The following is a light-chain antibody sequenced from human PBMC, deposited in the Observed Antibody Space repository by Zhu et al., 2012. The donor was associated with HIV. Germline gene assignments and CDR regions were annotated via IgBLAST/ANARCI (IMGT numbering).Light chain of an antibody. J-gene: IGKJ4*01. V-gene: IGKV3D-20*02. Sequence: EIVLTQSPGTLSLSPGERATLSCRASQSVSSSYLAWYQQKPGQPPRLLIYDASNRATGIPARFSGSGSGTDFTLTISSLEPEDFAVYYCQQRSNWPFTFGGGTKVEIK. CDR1: QSVSSSY. CDR2: DAS. CDR3: QQRSNWPFT.